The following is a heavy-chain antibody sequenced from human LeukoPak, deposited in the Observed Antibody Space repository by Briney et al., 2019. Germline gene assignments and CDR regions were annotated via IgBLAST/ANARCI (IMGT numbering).Heavy chain of an antibody. Sequence: SETLSLTCAVSGGSISSGGYSWSWIRQPPGKGLEWIGYIYHSGSAYYNPSLKSRVTISVDRSKNQFSLKLSSVTAADTAVYYCARGTYSSSSHWFDPWGQGTLVTVSS. J-gene: IGHJ5*02. V-gene: IGHV4-30-2*01. CDR1: GGSISSGGYS. CDR3: ARGTYSSSSHWFDP. CDR2: IYHSGSA. D-gene: IGHD6-6*01.